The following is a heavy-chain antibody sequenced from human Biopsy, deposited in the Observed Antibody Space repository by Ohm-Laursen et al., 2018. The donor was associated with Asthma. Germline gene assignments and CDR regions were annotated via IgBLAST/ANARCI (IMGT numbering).Heavy chain of an antibody. V-gene: IGHV4-31*03. CDR1: GGSISSGGYY. CDR2: IYCSGST. D-gene: IGHD7-27*01. J-gene: IGHJ4*02. Sequence: SQTLSLTCTVSGGSISSGGYYWSWIRQHPGKGLEWIGYIYCSGSTYYNPSLKSRVTISVDTSKNQFSLNLSSVTAADTAVYYCARWGSFGFDYWGQGTLVTVSS. CDR3: ARWGSFGFDY.